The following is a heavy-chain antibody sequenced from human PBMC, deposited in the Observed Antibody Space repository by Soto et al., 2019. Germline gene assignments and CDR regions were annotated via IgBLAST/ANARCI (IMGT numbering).Heavy chain of an antibody. CDR1: GGTFSRNS. CDR3: ARPIQFYFDTSAQSAWFDP. J-gene: IGHJ5*02. V-gene: IGHV1-69*12. Sequence: QVQLVQSGADVKKPGSSVKVSCKASGGTFSRNSISWVRQAPGQGLEWMGGIIPIFGTPNYAQKFQGRLTITADETTSTANMELSSLRSDDTAVYYCARPIQFYFDTSAQSAWFDPWGQGTLVTVSS. CDR2: IIPIFGTP. D-gene: IGHD3-22*01.